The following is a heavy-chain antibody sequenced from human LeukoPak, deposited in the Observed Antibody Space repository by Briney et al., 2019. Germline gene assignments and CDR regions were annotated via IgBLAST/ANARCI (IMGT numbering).Heavy chain of an antibody. J-gene: IGHJ3*02. CDR3: ATTSQYCSGGSCYFDGFDI. D-gene: IGHD2-15*01. V-gene: IGHV5-51*01. Sequence: GESLKISCKGSGYSFTSYWIGWVRQMPGKGLEWMGIIYPGDSDTRNSPSFQGQVTISADKSISTAYLQWSSLKASDTAMYHCATTSQYCSGGSCYFDGFDIWGQGTMVTVSS. CDR2: IYPGDSDT. CDR1: GYSFTSYW.